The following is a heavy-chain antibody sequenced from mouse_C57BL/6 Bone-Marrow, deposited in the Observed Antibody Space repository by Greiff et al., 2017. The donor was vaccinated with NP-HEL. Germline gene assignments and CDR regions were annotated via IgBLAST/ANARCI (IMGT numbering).Heavy chain of an antibody. D-gene: IGHD1-1*01. CDR1: GYTFTSYW. CDR2: IDPSDSET. CDR3: ARWDYYYGNFDY. V-gene: IGHV1-52*01. J-gene: IGHJ2*01. Sequence: QVQLQQPGAELVRPGSSVKLSCKASGYTFTSYWMHWVKQRPIQGLEWIGNIDPSDSETHYNQKFKDKATLTVVKSSSTAYMQLSSLTSEDSAVYYCARWDYYYGNFDYWGQGTTLTVSS.